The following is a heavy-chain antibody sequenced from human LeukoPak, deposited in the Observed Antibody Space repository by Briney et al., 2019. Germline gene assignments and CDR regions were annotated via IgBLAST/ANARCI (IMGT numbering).Heavy chain of an antibody. CDR1: GFNFSSYA. D-gene: IGHD3-10*02. J-gene: IGHJ6*04. CDR2: ISWSGGST. V-gene: IGHV3-23*01. Sequence: PGGSLRLSCAAPGFNFSSYAMSWVRQAPGKGLEWVSAISWSGGSTSYADSVKGRFTISRDNAKNSLYLQMNSLRAEDTAVYYCAGLGITMIGGVWGKGTKVTISS. CDR3: AGLGITMIGGV.